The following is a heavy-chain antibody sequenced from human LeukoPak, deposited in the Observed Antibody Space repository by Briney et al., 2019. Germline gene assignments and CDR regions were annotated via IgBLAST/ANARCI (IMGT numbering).Heavy chain of an antibody. J-gene: IGHJ6*03. CDR3: ARLGIGDYYYYYMDV. Sequence: GESLKISCKGSGYSFTSYWIGWVRQTPGKGLEWMGIIYPGDSDTRYSPSFQGQVTISADKSISTAYLQWSSLRASDTAMHYCARLGIGDYYYYYMDVWGKGTTVTVSS. CDR2: IYPGDSDT. V-gene: IGHV5-51*01. D-gene: IGHD3-10*01. CDR1: GYSFTSYW.